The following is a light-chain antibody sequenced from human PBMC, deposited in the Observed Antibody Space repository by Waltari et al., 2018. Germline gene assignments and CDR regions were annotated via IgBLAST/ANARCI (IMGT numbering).Light chain of an antibody. V-gene: IGLV1-44*01. J-gene: IGLJ3*02. CDR1: SSNIGNNV. CDR2: RDD. Sequence: QSVLTQPPSASGAPGQRVTISCSGTSSNIGNNVVNWYQQLPGKAPKLLSYRDDERPSGVPDRFSACKSGSSASLAIGGRQSEDEADYYCASWDDRLNGHWVFGGGTKVTVL. CDR3: ASWDDRLNGHWV.